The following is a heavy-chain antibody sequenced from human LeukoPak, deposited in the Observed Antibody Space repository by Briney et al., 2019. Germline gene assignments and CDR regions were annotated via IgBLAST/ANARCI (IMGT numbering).Heavy chain of an antibody. V-gene: IGHV1-18*01. CDR1: GYTLTELS. Sequence: ASVKVSCKVSGYTLTELSMHWVRQAPGQGLEWMGWISAYNGNTNYAQKLQGRVTMTTDTSTSTAYMELRSLRSDDTAVYYCARDQGIDAFDIWGQGTMVTVSS. CDR3: ARDQGIDAFDI. J-gene: IGHJ3*02. CDR2: ISAYNGNT. D-gene: IGHD3-10*01.